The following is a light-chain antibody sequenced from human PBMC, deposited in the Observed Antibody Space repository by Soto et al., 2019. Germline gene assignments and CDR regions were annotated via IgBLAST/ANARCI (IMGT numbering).Light chain of an antibody. CDR2: GAS. Sequence: EIVLTQSPGTLSLSPGERATLSCRASESVSNNYLAWYQQKLGQAPRLLIYGASSRATGIPDRFSGSGSGTDFTLTISRLEPEDFAVYYCQQYGSSRTFGQGTKVDI. J-gene: IGKJ1*01. V-gene: IGKV3-20*01. CDR1: ESVSNNY. CDR3: QQYGSSRT.